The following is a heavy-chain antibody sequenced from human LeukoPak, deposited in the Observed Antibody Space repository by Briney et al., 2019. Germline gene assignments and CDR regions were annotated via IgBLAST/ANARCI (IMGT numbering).Heavy chain of an antibody. D-gene: IGHD6-13*01. Sequence: GGSLRLSCAASGFTFNSYEMNWVRQAQGKGLEWVSYISSSGSTIYDVDSVKGRFTISRDNAKNSLYLQMNSLRAEDTAVYYCARTRWQLVSNWFDPWGQGTLVTVSS. CDR2: ISSSGSTI. CDR3: ARTRWQLVSNWFDP. J-gene: IGHJ5*02. CDR1: GFTFNSYE. V-gene: IGHV3-48*03.